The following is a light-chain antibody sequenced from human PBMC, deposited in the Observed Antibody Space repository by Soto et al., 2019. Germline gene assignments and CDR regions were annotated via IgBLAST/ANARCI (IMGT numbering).Light chain of an antibody. Sequence: EIVLTQSPATLSLSPGERATLSCRASQSVSSYLAWYRQKPGQAPRLLIYDASNRATGIPARFSGSGSGTDFTLTISSLEPEDFAVYYCQQRSNWLTWTFGQGTKVEIK. V-gene: IGKV3-11*01. CDR3: QQRSNWLTWT. CDR2: DAS. J-gene: IGKJ1*01. CDR1: QSVSSY.